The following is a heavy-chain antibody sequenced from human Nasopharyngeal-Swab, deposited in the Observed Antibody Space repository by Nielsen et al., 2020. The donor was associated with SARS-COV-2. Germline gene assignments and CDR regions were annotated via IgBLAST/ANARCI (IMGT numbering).Heavy chain of an antibody. V-gene: IGHV1-3*04. D-gene: IGHD3-10*01. J-gene: IGHJ4*02. CDR2: INTANGNT. CDR1: GYAFSTYA. CDR3: ARGYYTSGSYSY. Sequence: ASVKVSCKASGYAFSTYAIHWVRQAPGQRLEWMGRINTANGNTEYSQKFQGRVTISRDTSASTSYVEVNSLKSEDTAVYYCARGYYTSGSYSYWGQGTLVTVSS.